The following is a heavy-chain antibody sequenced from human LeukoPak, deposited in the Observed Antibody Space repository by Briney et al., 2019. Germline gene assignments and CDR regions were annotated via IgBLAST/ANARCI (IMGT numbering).Heavy chain of an antibody. CDR2: INHSGST. V-gene: IGHV4-34*01. J-gene: IGHJ4*02. CDR3: ARGHRFKYSSGRPVNYFDY. Sequence: SETLPLTCAVYGGSFSGYYWSWIRQPPGKGLEWIGEINHSGSTNYNPSLKSRVTISVDTSKNQFSLKLSSVTAADTAVYYCARGHRFKYSSGRPVNYFDYWGQGTLVTVSS. D-gene: IGHD6-19*01. CDR1: GGSFSGYY.